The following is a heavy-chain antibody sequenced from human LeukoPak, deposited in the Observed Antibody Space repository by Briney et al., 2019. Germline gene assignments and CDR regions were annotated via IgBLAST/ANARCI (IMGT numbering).Heavy chain of an antibody. Sequence: GGSLGLSCAASGFTFSSYEMNWVRQAPGKGLEWVSYISSSGSTIYYADSVKGRFTISRDNAKNTLYLQMNSLRAEDTAVYYCARVRAAAGTWLFDYWGQGTLVTVSS. CDR1: GFTFSSYE. D-gene: IGHD6-13*01. V-gene: IGHV3-48*03. CDR2: ISSSGSTI. J-gene: IGHJ4*02. CDR3: ARVRAAAGTWLFDY.